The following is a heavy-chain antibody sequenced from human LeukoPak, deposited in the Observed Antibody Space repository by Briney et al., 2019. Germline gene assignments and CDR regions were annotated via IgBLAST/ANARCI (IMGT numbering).Heavy chain of an antibody. Sequence: NPGGSLRLSCAASGFTFSSYSMNWVRQAPGKGLEWVSSISSSSSYIYYADSVKGRFTISRDNAKNSLYLQMNSLRAEDTAVYYCARDDQTTSAFDYWGQGTLVTVSS. CDR3: ARDDQTTSAFDY. CDR2: ISSSSSYI. CDR1: GFTFSSYS. D-gene: IGHD1-7*01. V-gene: IGHV3-21*01. J-gene: IGHJ4*02.